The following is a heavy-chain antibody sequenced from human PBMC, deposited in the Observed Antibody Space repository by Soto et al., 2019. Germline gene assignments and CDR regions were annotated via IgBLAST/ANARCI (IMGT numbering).Heavy chain of an antibody. CDR1: GYTFTSYG. J-gene: IGHJ5*02. V-gene: IGHV1-18*01. Sequence: ASVKVSCKASGYTFTSYGISWVRQAPGQGLEWMGWIGAYNGNTNYAQKLQGRVTMTTDTSTSTAYMELRSLRSDDTAVYYCARGYCSSTSCYILHWFDPWGQGTLVTVSS. CDR2: IGAYNGNT. D-gene: IGHD2-2*01. CDR3: ARGYCSSTSCYILHWFDP.